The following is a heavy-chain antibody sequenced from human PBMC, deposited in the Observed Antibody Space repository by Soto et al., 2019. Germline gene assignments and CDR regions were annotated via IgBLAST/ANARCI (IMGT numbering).Heavy chain of an antibody. CDR1: GFTFSSYA. J-gene: IGHJ6*02. CDR3: AKDLNIVVAGMDV. V-gene: IGHV3-23*01. CDR2: ISGSGGST. Sequence: LRISFAASGFTFSSYAMSWVRQVPGKGLEWVSAISGSGGSTYYADSVKGRFTISRDNSKNTLYLQMNSLRAEDTAVYYCAKDLNIVVAGMDVWGQGTTVTVSS. D-gene: IGHD2-2*01.